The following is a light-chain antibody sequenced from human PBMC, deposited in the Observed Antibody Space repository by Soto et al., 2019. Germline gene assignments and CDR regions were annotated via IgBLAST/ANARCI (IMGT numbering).Light chain of an antibody. J-gene: IGLJ1*01. CDR1: SSDVGGYNY. CDR3: SSYTSSSTYV. CDR2: DVS. Sequence: QSVLTQPASVSGSPGQSIAISCTGTSSDVGGYNYVSWYQQHPGKAPKLMVYDVSSRPSGVSNRFSGSKSGNTASLTISVLQAEDEADYYGSSYTSSSTYVFGTGTKVT. V-gene: IGLV2-14*01.